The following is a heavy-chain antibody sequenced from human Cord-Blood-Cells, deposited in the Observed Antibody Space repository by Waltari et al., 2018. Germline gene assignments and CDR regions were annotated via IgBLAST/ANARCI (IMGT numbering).Heavy chain of an antibody. CDR1: GFTVSSNY. Sequence: EVQLVETGGGLIQPGGSLRLSCAASGFTVSSNYMSWVRPAPGKGVEWVAVIYGGGSTDYADSVKGRFTISRDNSKNTLYLQMNSLRAEDTAVYYCARGGGTKGAFDIWGQGTMVTVSS. V-gene: IGHV3-53*02. J-gene: IGHJ3*02. CDR3: ARGGGTKGAFDI. D-gene: IGHD2-8*01. CDR2: IYGGGST.